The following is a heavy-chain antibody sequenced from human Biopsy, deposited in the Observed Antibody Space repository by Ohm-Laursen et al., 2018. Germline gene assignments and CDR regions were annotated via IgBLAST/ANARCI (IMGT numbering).Heavy chain of an antibody. V-gene: IGHV1-69*13. CDR3: ARGEAARVNDNYRYRLDH. CDR1: GGTLRSYG. D-gene: IGHD6-6*01. CDR2: IMPAFGVV. J-gene: IGHJ6*02. Sequence: SVKASCKASGGTLRSYGISWVRQAPGHGLEWMGGIMPAFGVVNYGQNFEGRVTIDADDSTTTVDLSSLTSEDTAVDYCARGEAARVNDNYRYRLDHWGQGTTVAVSS.